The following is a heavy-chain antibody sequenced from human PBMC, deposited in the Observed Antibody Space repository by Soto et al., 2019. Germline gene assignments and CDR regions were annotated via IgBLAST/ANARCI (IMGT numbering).Heavy chain of an antibody. CDR3: ARVDTLEPPYYYYGMDV. J-gene: IGHJ6*02. V-gene: IGHV1-8*01. D-gene: IGHD1-1*01. Sequence: QVQLVQSGAEVKKPGASVKVSCKASGYTFTSYDINWVRQATGQGLEWMGWMNPNSGNTGYAQKFQGRVTMTRNTSISTAYMELSSLRSEDTAVYYCARVDTLEPPYYYYGMDVWGQGTTVTVSS. CDR1: GYTFTSYD. CDR2: MNPNSGNT.